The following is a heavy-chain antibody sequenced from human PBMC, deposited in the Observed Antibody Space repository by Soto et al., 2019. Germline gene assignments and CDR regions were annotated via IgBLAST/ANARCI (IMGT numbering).Heavy chain of an antibody. D-gene: IGHD5-12*01. V-gene: IGHV1-8*01. J-gene: IGHJ4*02. Sequence: ASVKVSCKASGNTFTSYDTNWVRQATGQGLEWMGWMNPNSGNTGYAQKFQGRVTMTRNTSISTAYMELSSLRSEDTAVYYCTRALPWDGYGPYCYDFCGQATLVTVSS. CDR1: GNTFTSYD. CDR2: MNPNSGNT. CDR3: TRALPWDGYGPYCYDF.